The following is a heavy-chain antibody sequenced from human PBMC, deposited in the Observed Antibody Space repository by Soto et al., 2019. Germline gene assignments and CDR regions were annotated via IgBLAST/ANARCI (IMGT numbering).Heavy chain of an antibody. V-gene: IGHV1-69*01. CDR3: ASYGLVRGVITY. J-gene: IGHJ4*02. CDR1: GGTFSSCA. Sequence: SAKVPCKASGGTFSSCASSWVRQAPGQGLEWMGGIIPIFGTANYAQKFQGRVTITADESTSTAYMELSSLRSEDTAVYYCASYGLVRGVITYWGQGTLVTVSS. CDR2: IIPIFGTA. D-gene: IGHD3-10*01.